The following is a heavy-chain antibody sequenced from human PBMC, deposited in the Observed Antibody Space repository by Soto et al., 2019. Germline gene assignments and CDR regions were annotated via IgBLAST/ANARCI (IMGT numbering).Heavy chain of an antibody. CDR3: ASSKYNMAACPNSFDP. CDR2: IYHRGNT. D-gene: IGHD1-20*01. CDR1: GVTIGSVDYS. J-gene: IGHJ5*02. Sequence: SLTCTVSGVTIGSVDYSWIWIRQPPGKDLEWLGYIYHRGNTYYNPSLESTLTMTAHRSKNQPSLSWRSVTAADTAFYYYASSKYNMAACPNSFDPLAQG. V-gene: IGHV4-30-2*01.